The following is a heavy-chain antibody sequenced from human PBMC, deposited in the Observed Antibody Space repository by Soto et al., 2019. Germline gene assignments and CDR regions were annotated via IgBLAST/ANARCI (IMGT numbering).Heavy chain of an antibody. D-gene: IGHD6-19*01. CDR3: ATRVAVAGTKWFDP. CDR1: GYTLTELS. Sequence: ASVKVSCRVSGYTLTELSMHGVRQAPGKGLEWMGGFDPEDGETIYAQKFQGRVTMTEDTSTDTAYMELSSLRSEDTAVYYCATRVAVAGTKWFDPCGQGTLVPVSP. V-gene: IGHV1-24*01. J-gene: IGHJ5*02. CDR2: FDPEDGET.